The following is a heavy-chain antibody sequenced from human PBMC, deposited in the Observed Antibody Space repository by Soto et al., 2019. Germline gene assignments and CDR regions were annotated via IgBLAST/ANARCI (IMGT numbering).Heavy chain of an antibody. D-gene: IGHD2-21*01. CDR1: GGSISSGGYS. CDR3: AREMEHTPLGTCDL. Sequence: QVQLQESGPGLVKPSQTLSLTCSVSGGSISSGGYSWSWIRQHPGKGLEWIGYISYSGSTYYNPSLKSRVTISIDTSKTQFSRKLSSVTAADTAVYYCAREMEHTPLGTCDLWGQGTMVTVSS. CDR2: ISYSGST. V-gene: IGHV4-31*03. J-gene: IGHJ3*01.